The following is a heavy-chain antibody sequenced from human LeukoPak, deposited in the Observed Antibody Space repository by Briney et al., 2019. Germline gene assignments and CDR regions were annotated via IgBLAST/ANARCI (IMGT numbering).Heavy chain of an antibody. D-gene: IGHD6-19*01. V-gene: IGHV3-64D*09. J-gene: IGHJ4*02. Sequence: GGSLRLSCSASGFTFSTYAMHWVRQAPGKGLEYVSSISSCGGHTYYADSVKGRFTISRDNSTNTLYLQMSSLRAEDTPVYYWGPLPIGVAGSHLLDYWGQGTLVTVSS. CDR3: GPLPIGVAGSHLLDY. CDR2: ISSCGGHT. CDR1: GFTFSTYA.